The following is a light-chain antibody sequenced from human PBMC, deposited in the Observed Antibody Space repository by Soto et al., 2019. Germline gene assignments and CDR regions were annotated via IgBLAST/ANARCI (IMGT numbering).Light chain of an antibody. CDR3: ATWDDTLSGHV. CDR2: SHN. Sequence: QSWLAQPPSAAGTRGQRVPISCSGSRVNIGSNTVSWYQHLPGTAPKLLMYSHNKRPSGVPDRFSGSKSGTSASLAISGLQSEDEADYYCATWDDTLSGHVFGTGTKVTVL. V-gene: IGLV1-44*01. J-gene: IGLJ1*01. CDR1: RVNIGSNT.